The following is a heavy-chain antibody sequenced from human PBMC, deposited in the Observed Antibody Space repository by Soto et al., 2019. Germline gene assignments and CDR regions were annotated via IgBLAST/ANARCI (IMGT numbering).Heavy chain of an antibody. V-gene: IGHV3-7*01. Sequence: ESGGGLVQSGGSLRLSCLASGFSLTPYWMSWVRQTPGKGLEWVAKINEDGSKRDYMESVEGRFTISRDNAKHSVSLQMDSLRVDDTAMYYCTRWDGRCSGGSCFFDSWGQGTLVTASS. CDR3: TRWDGRCSGGSCFFDS. CDR1: GFSLTPYW. CDR2: INEDGSKR. D-gene: IGHD2-15*01. J-gene: IGHJ4*02.